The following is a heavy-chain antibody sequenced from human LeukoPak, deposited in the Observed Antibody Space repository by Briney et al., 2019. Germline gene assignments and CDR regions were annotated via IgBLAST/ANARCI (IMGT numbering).Heavy chain of an antibody. CDR2: INPNSGGT. J-gene: IGHJ4*02. CDR3: ARENRIQLWLKDLDY. D-gene: IGHD5-18*01. CDR1: GYTFTGYY. Sequence: ASVKVSCKASGYTFTGYYMHWVRQAPGQGLEWMGWINPNSGGTNYAQKFQGRVTMTRDTSISTAYMELSRLRSDDTAVYYCARENRIQLWLKDLDYWGQGTLVTVSS. V-gene: IGHV1-2*02.